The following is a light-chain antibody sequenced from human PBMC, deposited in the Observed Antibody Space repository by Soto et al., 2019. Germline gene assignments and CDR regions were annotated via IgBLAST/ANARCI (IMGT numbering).Light chain of an antibody. CDR1: QTISTY. CDR3: QQSHGIPYT. Sequence: DIQMTQSPSSLSATVGDRVTITCRASQTISTYLNWYQQNPGKAPKLLIYAASTLQSGVPSRFSGSGSGTDLTLTISSLQSDDFATYYCQQSHGIPYTFGQGTKLEIK. V-gene: IGKV1-39*01. CDR2: AAS. J-gene: IGKJ2*01.